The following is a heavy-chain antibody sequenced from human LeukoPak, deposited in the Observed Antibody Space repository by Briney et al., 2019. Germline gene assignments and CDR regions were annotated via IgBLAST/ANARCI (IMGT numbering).Heavy chain of an antibody. CDR2: NNGDGSTT. CDR3: ARDLGYCTNGVCHTRFDY. D-gene: IGHD2-8*01. Sequence: GGSLRLSCVASGFSLSGYWMYWVRQAPGKGLMYISRNNGDGSTTNYADVVKGRFTISRDNAKNSLYLQMNSLRAEDTAVYYCARDLGYCTNGVCHTRFDYWGQGTLVAVSS. J-gene: IGHJ4*02. V-gene: IGHV3-74*01. CDR1: GFSLSGYW.